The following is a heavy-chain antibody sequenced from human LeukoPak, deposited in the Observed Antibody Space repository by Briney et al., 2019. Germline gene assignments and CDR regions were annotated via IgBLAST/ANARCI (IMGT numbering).Heavy chain of an antibody. J-gene: IGHJ4*02. CDR3: ARGYCSSTSCPERIDY. D-gene: IGHD2-2*01. CDR1: GYTFTSYG. Sequence: ASVKVSCKASGYTFTSYGISWVRQAPGQGLEWMGWISAYNANTYYAQNLQGRVTMTTDTSTSTAYMELRSLRSDDTAVYYCARGYCSSTSCPERIDYWGQGTLVTVSS. CDR2: ISAYNANT. V-gene: IGHV1-18*01.